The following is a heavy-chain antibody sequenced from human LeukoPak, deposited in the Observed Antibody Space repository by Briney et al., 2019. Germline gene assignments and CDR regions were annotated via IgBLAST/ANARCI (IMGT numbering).Heavy chain of an antibody. CDR2: IIPILGIA. CDR3: ARALAAAGLPLGY. CDR1: GGTFSSYA. J-gene: IGHJ4*02. Sequence: SVKVSCKASGGTFSSYAISWVRQAPGQGLEWMGRIIPILGIANYAQKFQGRVTITADKSTSTAYMELSSLRSEDTAVYYCARALAAAGLPLGYWGQGTLVTVSS. D-gene: IGHD6-13*01. V-gene: IGHV1-69*04.